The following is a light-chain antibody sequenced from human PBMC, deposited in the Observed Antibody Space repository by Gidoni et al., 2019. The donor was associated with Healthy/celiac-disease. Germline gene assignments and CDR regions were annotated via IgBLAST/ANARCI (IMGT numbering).Light chain of an antibody. CDR1: NIGGKS. CDR3: QVWDSSSDLVV. CDR2: DDS. V-gene: IGLV3-21*02. J-gene: IGLJ2*01. Sequence: SYVLTQPPSVSVAPGQTARITCGGNNIGGKSVHWYQQKPGQASGLVVYDDSDRPSGIPERFSGSNSENTATLTISRVEAGDEADYYCQVWDSSSDLVVFGGGTKLTVL.